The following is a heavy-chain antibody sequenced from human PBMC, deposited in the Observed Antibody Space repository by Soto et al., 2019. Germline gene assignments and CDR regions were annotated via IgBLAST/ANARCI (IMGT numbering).Heavy chain of an antibody. CDR2: TYYRSKWYN. Sequence: SQTLSLTCAISGDSVSSNSAAWNWIRQSPSRVLEWLGRTYYRSKWYNDYAVSVKSRITINPDTSKNQFYLQLNSVTPEDTAVYDGARELRFLEWDYAFDIWGQGTVVTVSS. V-gene: IGHV6-1*01. CDR1: GDSVSSNSAA. D-gene: IGHD3-3*01. J-gene: IGHJ3*02. CDR3: ARELRFLEWDYAFDI.